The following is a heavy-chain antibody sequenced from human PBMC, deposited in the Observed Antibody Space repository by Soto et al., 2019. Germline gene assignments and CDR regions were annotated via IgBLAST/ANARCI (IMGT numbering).Heavy chain of an antibody. J-gene: IGHJ4*02. Sequence: LSLTCTVSGGSISSYYWSWIRQPPGKGLEWIGYIYYSGSTNYNPSLKSRVTISVDTSKNQFSLKLSSVTAADTAVYYCARHRYSGYDLWGQGTLVTVSS. V-gene: IGHV4-59*08. CDR1: GGSISSYY. CDR3: ARHRYSGYDL. CDR2: IYYSGST. D-gene: IGHD5-12*01.